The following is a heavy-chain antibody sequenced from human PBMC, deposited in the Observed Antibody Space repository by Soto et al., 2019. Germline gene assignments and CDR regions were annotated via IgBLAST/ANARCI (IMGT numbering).Heavy chain of an antibody. V-gene: IGHV5-10-1*01. CDR3: ARHNSGYDYYYGMDV. Sequence: PGESLKISCKGSGYSFTSYWISWVRQMPGKGLEWMGRIDPSDSYTNYSPSFQGHVTISADKSISTAYLQWSSLKASDTAMYYCARHNSGYDYYYGMDVWGQGTTVTVSS. CDR2: IDPSDSYT. CDR1: GYSFTSYW. J-gene: IGHJ6*02. D-gene: IGHD5-12*01.